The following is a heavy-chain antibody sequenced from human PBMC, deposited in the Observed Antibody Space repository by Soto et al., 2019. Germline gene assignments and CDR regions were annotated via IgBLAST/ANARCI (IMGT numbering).Heavy chain of an antibody. J-gene: IGHJ3*02. V-gene: IGHV1-69*13. Sequence: LVKVSCKXAGGIFSSYAISWVRQAPGQGLEWMGGIIPIFGTANYAQKFQGRVTITADESTSTAYMELSSLRSEDTAVYYCERVGAEDGYEDLGAFDIWGQGTMVTRLL. CDR1: GGIFSSYA. CDR2: IIPIFGTA. D-gene: IGHD5-12*01. CDR3: ERVGAEDGYEDLGAFDI.